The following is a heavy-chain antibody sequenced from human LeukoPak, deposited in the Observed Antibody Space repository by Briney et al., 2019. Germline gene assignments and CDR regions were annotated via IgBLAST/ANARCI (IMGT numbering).Heavy chain of an antibody. CDR3: ARDREYSSSSDRYYFDY. J-gene: IGHJ4*02. Sequence: SVKVSCKASGGTFSSYAISWVRPAPGQGLEWMGGIIPIFGTANYAQKFQGRVTITADESTSTAYMELSSLRSEDTAVYYCARDREYSSSSDRYYFDYWGQGTLVTVSS. V-gene: IGHV1-69*13. CDR2: IIPIFGTA. D-gene: IGHD6-6*01. CDR1: GGTFSSYA.